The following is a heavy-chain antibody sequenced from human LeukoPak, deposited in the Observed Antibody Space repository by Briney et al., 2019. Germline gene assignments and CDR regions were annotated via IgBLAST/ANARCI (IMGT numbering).Heavy chain of an antibody. J-gene: IGHJ4*02. CDR3: AKGVGGSYYRY. CDR1: GGSISSYY. D-gene: IGHD1-26*01. V-gene: IGHV4-59*12. Sequence: PSETLSLTCTVSGGSISSYYWSWIRQPPGKGLEWIGSIYYSGSTYYNPSLKSRVTISVDTSKNQASLKLSSVTAADTAVYYCAKGVGGSYYRYWGQGALVIVSS. CDR2: IYYSGST.